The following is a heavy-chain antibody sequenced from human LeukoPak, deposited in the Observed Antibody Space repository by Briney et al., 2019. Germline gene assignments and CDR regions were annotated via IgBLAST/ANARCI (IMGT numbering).Heavy chain of an antibody. CDR1: GDTFTGYY. CDR2: INPNSGGT. D-gene: IGHD2-2*01. CDR3: ARERGSSIVAWFDP. J-gene: IGHJ5*02. Sequence: ASVKVSCKASGDTFTGYYMHWVRQAPGQGLEWMGWINPNSGGTNYAQKFQGRVTMTRDTSISTAYMELSRLRSDDTAVYYCARERGSSIVAWFDPWGQGTLVTVSS. V-gene: IGHV1-2*02.